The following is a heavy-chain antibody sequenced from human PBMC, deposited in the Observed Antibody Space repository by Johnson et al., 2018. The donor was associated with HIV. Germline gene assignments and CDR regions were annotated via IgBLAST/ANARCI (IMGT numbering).Heavy chain of an antibody. CDR3: VRDQGSGWPTNAFDI. D-gene: IGHD6-19*01. CDR1: RFSFSSFW. CDR2: INSDGSST. Sequence: MQLVESGGGLVQPGGSLRLSCAASRFSFSSFWMHWVRQAPGKGLVWVSRINSDGSSTNYADSVKGRFTISRDNAKNSLYLQMNSLRAEDTAVYYCVRDQGSGWPTNAFDIWGRGTRVTVSS. J-gene: IGHJ3*02. V-gene: IGHV3-74*02.